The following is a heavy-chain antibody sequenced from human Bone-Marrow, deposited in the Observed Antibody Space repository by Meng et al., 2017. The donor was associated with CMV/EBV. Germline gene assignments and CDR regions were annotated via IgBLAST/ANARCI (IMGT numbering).Heavy chain of an antibody. CDR1: GFTFSSYS. CDR2: ISSSSSYI. D-gene: IGHD6-19*01. J-gene: IGHJ4*02. Sequence: GESLKISCAASGFTFSSYSMNWVRQAPGKGLEWVSSISSSSSYIYYADSVKGRFTISRDNSKNTLYLQMNNLRAEDTAVYYCARDLLKRIAVAGPFCGEGTLVAASS. V-gene: IGHV3-21*01. CDR3: ARDLLKRIAVAGPF.